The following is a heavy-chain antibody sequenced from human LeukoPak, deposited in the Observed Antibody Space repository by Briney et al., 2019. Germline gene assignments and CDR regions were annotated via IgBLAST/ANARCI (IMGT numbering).Heavy chain of an antibody. CDR1: GFTFSSYS. V-gene: IGHV3-21*01. J-gene: IGHJ4*02. Sequence: PGGSLRLSCAASGFTFSSYSMNWVRQAPGKGLEWVSSISSSSSYIYYADSVKGRFTISRDNAKNSLYLQMNSLRAEDTAVYYCARDLKPRVVVTAIPFGFDYWGQGTLVTVSS. D-gene: IGHD2-21*02. CDR2: ISSSSSYI. CDR3: ARDLKPRVVVTAIPFGFDY.